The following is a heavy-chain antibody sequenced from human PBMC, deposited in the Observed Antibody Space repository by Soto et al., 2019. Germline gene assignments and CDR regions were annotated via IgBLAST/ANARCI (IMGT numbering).Heavy chain of an antibody. V-gene: IGHV1-69*13. D-gene: IGHD3-22*01. J-gene: IGHJ5*02. CDR1: GGTFSSYA. CDR3: ARDHYYYDSSGYLNWFDP. Sequence: GASVKVSCKASGGTFSSYAISWVRQAPGQGLEWMGGIIPIFGTANYAQKFQGRVTITADESTSTAYMELSSLRSEDTAVYYCARDHYYYDSSGYLNWFDPWGQGT. CDR2: IIPIFGTA.